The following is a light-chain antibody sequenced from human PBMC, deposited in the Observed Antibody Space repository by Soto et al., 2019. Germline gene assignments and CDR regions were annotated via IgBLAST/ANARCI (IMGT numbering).Light chain of an antibody. Sequence: EIVLTHFPAPLPLSPGEKATPSARASQIVSTNLAWYHQRPGQAPRLLIYDASYRATDIPPRFSGSGSGTDFTLTISSLEPEDFAVYYCQQRRSWPPTITFGQGTRLDIK. J-gene: IGKJ5*01. V-gene: IGKV3-11*01. CDR2: DAS. CDR3: QQRRSWPPTIT. CDR1: QIVSTN.